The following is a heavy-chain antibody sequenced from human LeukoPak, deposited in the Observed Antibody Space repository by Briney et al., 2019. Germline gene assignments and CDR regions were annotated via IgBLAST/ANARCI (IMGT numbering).Heavy chain of an antibody. CDR2: ISESGGFT. V-gene: IGHV3-23*01. J-gene: IGHJ4*02. Sequence: GGSLRLSCAASGFTFSSYAMSWVRQAPGKGLEWVSAISESGGFTRHADSVKGRFTISRDNSKNTLYLQMSSLRAEDTAVYSCARVSSGVQYFFDYWGQGTLVTVSS. CDR1: GFTFSSYA. CDR3: ARVSSGVQYFFDY. D-gene: IGHD3-10*01.